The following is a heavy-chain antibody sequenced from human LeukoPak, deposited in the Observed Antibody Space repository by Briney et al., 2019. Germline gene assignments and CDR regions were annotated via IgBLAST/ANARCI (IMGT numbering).Heavy chain of an antibody. J-gene: IGHJ1*01. Sequence: ASVTVSFKASGYTFTSYGISWVRQAPGQGLEWMGWISAYNGNRNYAQKLQGRVTMTTDTSTSTAYMELRSLRSDDTAVYYCARGGSTTVTTFYFQHWGQGTLVTVSS. V-gene: IGHV1-18*01. CDR2: ISAYNGNR. D-gene: IGHD4-17*01. CDR3: ARGGSTTVTTFYFQH. CDR1: GYTFTSYG.